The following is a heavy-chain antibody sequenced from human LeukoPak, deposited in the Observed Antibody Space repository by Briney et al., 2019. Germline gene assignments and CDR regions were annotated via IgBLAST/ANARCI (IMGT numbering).Heavy chain of an antibody. V-gene: IGHV3-30*18. Sequence: GSLRLSCVASGFTFSSYGMHWVRQAPGKGLEWVAVISYDGSNKYYADSVKGRFTISRDNSKNTLYLQMNSLRAEDTAVYYCAKGGYGGYKYFQHWGQGTLVTVSS. CDR2: ISYDGSNK. J-gene: IGHJ1*01. CDR3: AKGGYGGYKYFQH. D-gene: IGHD4-17*01. CDR1: GFTFSSYG.